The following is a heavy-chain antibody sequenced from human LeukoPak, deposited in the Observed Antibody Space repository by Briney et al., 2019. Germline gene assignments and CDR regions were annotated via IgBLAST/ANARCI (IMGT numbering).Heavy chain of an antibody. CDR2: ISWNSGNK. Sequence: PGGSLRLSCAASGFTFGDYAMHWVRQAPGKGLECVSSISWNSGNKEFADSVKGRFTISRDNSKKSLYLHMNSLRPEDTALYYCAKSSAHWYFDLWGRGTLV. CDR1: GFTFGDYA. J-gene: IGHJ2*01. CDR3: AKSSAHWYFDL. D-gene: IGHD6-25*01. V-gene: IGHV3-9*01.